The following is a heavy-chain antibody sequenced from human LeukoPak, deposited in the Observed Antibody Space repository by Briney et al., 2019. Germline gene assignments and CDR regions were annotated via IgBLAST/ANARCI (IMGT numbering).Heavy chain of an antibody. V-gene: IGHV2-5*02. Sequence: SGPTLVKSTQTLTLTCTFSGFSLTTGGVGVGWIRQPPGKALEWLAVIYWDDDKRYSPSLKSRLTISKDTSKNQVVLTMTNMDPVDTATYYCAHRPPGAAGVEWSFDYWGQGTLVTVSS. D-gene: IGHD6-13*01. J-gene: IGHJ4*02. CDR2: IYWDDDK. CDR1: GFSLTTGGVG. CDR3: AHRPPGAAGVEWSFDY.